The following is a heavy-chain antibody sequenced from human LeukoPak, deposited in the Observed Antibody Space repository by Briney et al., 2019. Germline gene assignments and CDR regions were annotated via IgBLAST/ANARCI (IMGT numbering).Heavy chain of an antibody. CDR1: GFTFSSYW. CDR2: ISGSGGST. V-gene: IGHV3-23*01. D-gene: IGHD3-10*01. J-gene: IGHJ4*02. Sequence: SGGSLRLSCAASGFTFSSYWMSWVRQAPGKGLEWVSAISGSGGSTYYADSVKGRFTISRDNSKNTLYLQMNSLRAEDTAVYYCAKDFDGSGSSFDYWGQGTLVTVSS. CDR3: AKDFDGSGSSFDY.